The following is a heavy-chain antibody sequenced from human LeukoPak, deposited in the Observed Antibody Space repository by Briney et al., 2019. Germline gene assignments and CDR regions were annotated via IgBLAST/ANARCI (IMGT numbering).Heavy chain of an antibody. CDR3: AARGGWFDP. J-gene: IGHJ5*02. CDR2: INHSGST. D-gene: IGHD3-10*01. V-gene: IGHV4-34*01. Sequence: PSETLSLTCAVYGGSFSGYYWSWIRQPPGKGLEWIGEINHSGSTNYNPSLKSRVTISVDTSNNQFSLKLSSVTAADTAVYYCAARGGWFDPWGQGTLVTVSS. CDR1: GGSFSGYY.